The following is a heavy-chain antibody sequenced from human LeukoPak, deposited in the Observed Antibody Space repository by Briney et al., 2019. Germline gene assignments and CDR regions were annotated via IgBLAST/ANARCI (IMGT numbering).Heavy chain of an antibody. CDR1: GFTFSSYG. J-gene: IGHJ6*02. V-gene: IGHV3-33*01. D-gene: IGHD3-22*01. CDR3: ARESYYYDSSGYYSRTDSYYGMDV. Sequence: GGSLRLSCAASGFTFSSYGMHWVRQAPGKGLEWVAVIWYDGSNKYYADSVKGRFTISRDNSKNTLYLQMNSLRAEDTAVYYCARESYYYDSSGYYSRTDSYYGMDVWGQGTTVTVSS. CDR2: IWYDGSNK.